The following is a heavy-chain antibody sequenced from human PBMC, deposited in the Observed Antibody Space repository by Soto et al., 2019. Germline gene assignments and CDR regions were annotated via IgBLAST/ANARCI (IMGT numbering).Heavy chain of an antibody. D-gene: IGHD3-3*01. V-gene: IGHV4-34*01. Sequence: SETLSLTCAVYGESFSGYYWSWIRQPPGKGLEWIGEINHFGSTNYNPSLKGRVSISVDTYRKQVSLKLTSVTAADTAVYYCARGQSMTIFGVVTPEAFYIWGQGTMVTVSS. J-gene: IGHJ3*02. CDR2: INHFGST. CDR3: ARGQSMTIFGVVTPEAFYI. CDR1: GESFSGYY.